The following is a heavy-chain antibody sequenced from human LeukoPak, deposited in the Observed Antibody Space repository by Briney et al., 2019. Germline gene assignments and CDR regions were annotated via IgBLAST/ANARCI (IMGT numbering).Heavy chain of an antibody. V-gene: IGHV4-39*07. CDR2: IYYSGST. J-gene: IGHJ6*03. CDR1: GVSISSSNSY. Sequence: MASETLSLTCTVSGVSISSSNSYWGWIRQPPGKGLEWIGSIYYSGSTYYNPSLKSRVTISVDTSKNQFSLKLSSVTAADTAVYYCARVAVAGAFYYYYYMDVWGKGTTVTISS. D-gene: IGHD6-19*01. CDR3: ARVAVAGAFYYYYYMDV.